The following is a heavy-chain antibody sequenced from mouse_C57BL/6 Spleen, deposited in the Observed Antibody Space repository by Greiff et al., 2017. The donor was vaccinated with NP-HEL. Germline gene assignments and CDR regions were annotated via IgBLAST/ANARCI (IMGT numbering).Heavy chain of an antibody. Sequence: QVQLKQPGAELVRPGSSVKLSCKASGYTFTSYWMDWVKQRPGQGLEWIGNIYPSDSETHYNQKFKDKATLTVDKSSSTAYMQLSSLTSEDSAVYYCARRDGSRYFDVWGTGTTVTVSS. J-gene: IGHJ1*03. V-gene: IGHV1-61*01. CDR3: ARRDGSRYFDV. CDR1: GYTFTSYW. D-gene: IGHD1-1*01. CDR2: IYPSDSET.